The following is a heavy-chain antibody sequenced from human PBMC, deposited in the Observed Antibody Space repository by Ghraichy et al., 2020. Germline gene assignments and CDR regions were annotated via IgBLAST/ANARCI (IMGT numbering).Heavy chain of an antibody. CDR1: GFTFSSYA. CDR2: ISYDGSNK. J-gene: IGHJ6*02. Sequence: GGSLRLSCAASGFTFSSYAMHWVRQAPGKGLEWVAVISYDGSNKYYADSVKGRFTISRDNSKNTLYLQMNSLRVEDTAVYYCARDIAAGYYYYYGMDVWGQGTTVTVSS. V-gene: IGHV3-30-3*01. D-gene: IGHD6-13*01. CDR3: ARDIAAGYYYYYGMDV.